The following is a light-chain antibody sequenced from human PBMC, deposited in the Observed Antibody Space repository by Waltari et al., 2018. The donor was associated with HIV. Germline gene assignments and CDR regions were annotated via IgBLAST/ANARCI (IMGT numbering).Light chain of an antibody. J-gene: IGLJ3*02. CDR1: SSNIGANY. V-gene: IGLV1-47*01. CDR2: RNY. CDR3: ASWDDSLRNWV. Sequence: SVLTHPPSPSGTPGQRVTISCSGTSSNIGANYVYWYQQLPGTAPKLLIYRNYQRPSGVPDRFSGSKSGTSASLAISGLRSEDEGDFYCASWDDSLRNWVFGGGTKLTVL.